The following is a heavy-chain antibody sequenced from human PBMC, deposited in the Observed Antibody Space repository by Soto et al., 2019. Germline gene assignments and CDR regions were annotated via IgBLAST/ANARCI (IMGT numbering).Heavy chain of an antibody. Sequence: GSLRLSCAASGFTFSSYGMHWVRQAPGKGLEWVAVISYDGSNKYYADSVKGRFTISRDNSKNTLYLQMNSLRAEDTAVYYCAKGRDRHFWSGLDYFDYWGQGTLVTVSS. J-gene: IGHJ4*02. V-gene: IGHV3-30*18. CDR2: ISYDGSNK. CDR3: AKGRDRHFWSGLDYFDY. CDR1: GFTFSSYG. D-gene: IGHD3-3*02.